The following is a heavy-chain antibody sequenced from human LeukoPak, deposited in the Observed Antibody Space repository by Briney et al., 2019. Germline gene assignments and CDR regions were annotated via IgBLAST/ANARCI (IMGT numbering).Heavy chain of an antibody. D-gene: IGHD1-26*01. J-gene: IGHJ4*02. Sequence: GESLKISCKASGYIFTSYWISWVRQLPGRGREGMGRIVTSLEPRDYYRTYSPAFQGHVTISVDNSIITAFLQWSSLKASDTAMYYCARQYSGSYAFDSWGQGTLVSVSS. CDR2: IVTSLEPRDYYR. CDR1: GYIFTSYW. V-gene: IGHV5-10-1*01. CDR3: ARQYSGSYAFDS.